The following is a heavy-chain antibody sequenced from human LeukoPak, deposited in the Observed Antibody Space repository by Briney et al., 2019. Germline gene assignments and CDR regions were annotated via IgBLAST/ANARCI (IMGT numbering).Heavy chain of an antibody. CDR2: ISTTSSDT. CDR1: GFTFSSYS. Sequence: GGSLRLSCAASGFTFSSYSMNWVRQAPGKGLEWVSSISTTSSDTHYADSVKGRFIISRDNAKNSLFLQMNSLRDEDTAVYYCAREYSSSSGSVSDYWGQGTLVTVSS. J-gene: IGHJ4*02. V-gene: IGHV3-21*01. CDR3: AREYSSSSGSVSDY. D-gene: IGHD6-6*01.